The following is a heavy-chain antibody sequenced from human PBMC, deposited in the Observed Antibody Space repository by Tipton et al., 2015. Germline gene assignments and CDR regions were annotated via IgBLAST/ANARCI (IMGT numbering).Heavy chain of an antibody. V-gene: IGHV4-4*08. D-gene: IGHD4-23*01. Sequence: LRLSCAASGFTFSNYYWSWIRQPPGKGLEWIGYISFSDTTHYNPSLKSRITTSLNTSKNQFSLKMSSVTASDTAVYYCARARGRHGGLFDSWGQGILVTVSS. CDR3: ARARGRHGGLFDS. CDR2: ISFSDTT. J-gene: IGHJ4*02. CDR1: GFTFSNYY.